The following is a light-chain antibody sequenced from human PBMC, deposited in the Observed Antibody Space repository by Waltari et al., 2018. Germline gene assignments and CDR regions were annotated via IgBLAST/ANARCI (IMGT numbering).Light chain of an antibody. CDR1: ESLLFSNGKTY. J-gene: IGKJ4*01. CDR3: MQGIHLPLT. CDR2: EVS. V-gene: IGKV2-29*02. Sequence: DIVMTQTPLSLSVTPGQPASIPCKSSESLLFSNGKTYMYWFLQRPGPSPQLLIYEVSRRLSGVPDRFSGSGSGTDFTLKISRVEAEDVGIYYCMQGIHLPLTFGGGTKVEIK.